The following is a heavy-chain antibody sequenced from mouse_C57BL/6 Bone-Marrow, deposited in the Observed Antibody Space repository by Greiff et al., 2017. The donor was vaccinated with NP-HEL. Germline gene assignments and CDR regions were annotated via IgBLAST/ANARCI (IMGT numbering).Heavy chain of an antibody. Sequence: LQQSGASVKISCKASGYAFSSSWMNWVKQRPGKGLEWIGRIYPGDGDTNYNGKFKGKATLTADKSSSTAYMQLSSLTSEDSAVYFCARSPWGYGSSYEGFAYWGQGTLVTVSA. D-gene: IGHD1-1*01. CDR1: GYAFSSSW. J-gene: IGHJ3*01. V-gene: IGHV1-82*01. CDR3: ARSPWGYGSSYEGFAY. CDR2: IYPGDGDT.